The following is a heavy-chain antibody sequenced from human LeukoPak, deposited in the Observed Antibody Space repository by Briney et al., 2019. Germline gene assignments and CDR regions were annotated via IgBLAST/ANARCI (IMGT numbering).Heavy chain of an antibody. CDR3: ARDRVTMVRGTYFDY. D-gene: IGHD3-10*01. CDR2: IYCSGST. Sequence: SETLSLTCTVSGGSISSSSYYWGWIRQPPGKGLEWIGSIYCSGSTYYNPSLKSRVTISVDTSKNQFSLKLSSVTAADTAVYYCARDRVTMVRGTYFDYWGQGTLVTVSS. V-gene: IGHV4-39*07. CDR1: GGSISSSSYY. J-gene: IGHJ4*02.